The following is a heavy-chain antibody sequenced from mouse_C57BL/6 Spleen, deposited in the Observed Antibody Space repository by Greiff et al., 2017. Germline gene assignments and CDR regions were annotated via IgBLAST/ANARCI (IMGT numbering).Heavy chain of an antibody. V-gene: IGHV1-69*01. CDR2: IDPSDSYT. D-gene: IGHD1-2*01. J-gene: IGHJ1*03. CDR1: GYTFTSYW. Sequence: VQLQQPGAELVMPGASVKLSCKASGYTFTSYWMHWVKQRPGQGLEWIGEIDPSDSYTNYNQKFKGKSTLTVDKSSSTAYMQLSSLTSEDSAVYYCARGDLLRHWYFDVWGTGTTVTVSS. CDR3: ARGDLLRHWYFDV.